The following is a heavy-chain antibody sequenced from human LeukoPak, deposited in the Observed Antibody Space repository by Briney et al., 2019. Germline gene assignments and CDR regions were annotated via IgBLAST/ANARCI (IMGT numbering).Heavy chain of an antibody. D-gene: IGHD3-22*01. J-gene: IGHJ4*02. V-gene: IGHV1-2*02. CDR2: INPNSGGT. Sequence: ASVKVSCKASGYTFTSYYMHWVRQAPGQGLEWMGWINPNSGGTNYAQKFQGRVTMTRDTSISTAYMELSRLRSGDTAVYYCARRENVVVVITTSPGGDYWGQGTLVTVSS. CDR1: GYTFTSYY. CDR3: ARRENVVVVITTSPGGDY.